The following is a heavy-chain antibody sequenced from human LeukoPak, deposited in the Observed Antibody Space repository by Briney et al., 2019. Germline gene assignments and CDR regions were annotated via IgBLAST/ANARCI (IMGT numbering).Heavy chain of an antibody. V-gene: IGHV4-59*01. D-gene: IGHD2-2*01. CDR2: IYYSGST. CDR1: GGSISSYY. Sequence: PSETLSLTCTVSGGSISSYYWSWIRQPPGKGLEWIGYIYYSGSTNYNPSLKSRVTISVDTSKNQFSLKLSSVTAADTAVYYCARAGLGWPITSPNSDIWGQGTMVTVSS. CDR3: ARAGLGWPITSPNSDI. J-gene: IGHJ3*02.